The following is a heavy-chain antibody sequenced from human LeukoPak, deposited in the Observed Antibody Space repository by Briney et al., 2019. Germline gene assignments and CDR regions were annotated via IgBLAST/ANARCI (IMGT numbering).Heavy chain of an antibody. Sequence: ASVKVSCKASGYTFTGNYIHWVRQAPGHGLEWMGWINPKSGGTNEAQKFHDRVTMTRDTSIRTAYMEVSRLRSDDTAVYYCARSPDILTGENFDYWGQGTLVTVSS. V-gene: IGHV1-2*02. CDR2: INPKSGGT. CDR3: ARSPDILTGENFDY. CDR1: GYTFTGNY. J-gene: IGHJ4*02. D-gene: IGHD3-9*01.